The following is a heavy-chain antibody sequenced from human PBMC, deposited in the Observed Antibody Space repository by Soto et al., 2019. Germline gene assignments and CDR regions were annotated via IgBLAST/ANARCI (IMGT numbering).Heavy chain of an antibody. V-gene: IGHV4-59*01. CDR1: GGSISSDY. J-gene: IGHJ3*02. CDR3: ARANRDSSSWNHDAFDI. Sequence: SETLSLTCTVSGGSISSDYWSWIWQPPGKGLEWIGYIYYNGNTDYNPSLKSRVTISLDTSKNQSSLKLTSLTAADTAVYYCARANRDSSSWNHDAFDIWGQGTMVTVSS. CDR2: IYYNGNT. D-gene: IGHD6-13*01.